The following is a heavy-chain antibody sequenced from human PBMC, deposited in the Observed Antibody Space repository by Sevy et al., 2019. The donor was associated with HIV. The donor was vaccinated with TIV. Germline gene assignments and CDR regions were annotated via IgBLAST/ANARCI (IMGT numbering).Heavy chain of an antibody. CDR3: ARDRGRHDYYYYGMDV. V-gene: IGHV3-21*01. D-gene: IGHD3-10*01. Sequence: GGSLRLSCAASGFTFSSYSMNWVRQAPGKGLEWVSSISSSSSYIYYADSVKGRFTISRDNAKNSLYLQMNSLRAEDTAVYYWARDRGRHDYYYYGMDVWGQGTTVTVSS. CDR1: GFTFSSYS. CDR2: ISSSSSYI. J-gene: IGHJ6*02.